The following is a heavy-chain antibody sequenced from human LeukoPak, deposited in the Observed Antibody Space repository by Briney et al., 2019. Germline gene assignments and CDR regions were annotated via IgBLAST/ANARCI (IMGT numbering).Heavy chain of an antibody. CDR3: ARFGLYISIQNFDY. Sequence: SETLSLTCTVSGGSISSYYWSWIRQPPGKGLEWIGYIYYSGSTNYNPSLKSRVTISEDTSKNQFSLRLSSVTAADTAVYYCARFGLYISIQNFDYWGQGTLVTVSS. J-gene: IGHJ4*02. D-gene: IGHD2-2*02. V-gene: IGHV4-59*08. CDR2: IYYSGST. CDR1: GGSISSYY.